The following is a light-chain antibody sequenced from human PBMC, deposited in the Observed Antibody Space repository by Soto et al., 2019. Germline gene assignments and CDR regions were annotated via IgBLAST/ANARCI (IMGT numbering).Light chain of an antibody. CDR1: SSDVGGYNH. CDR2: EVS. Sequence: QSALIQPASVSGSPGQSITISCTGTSSDVGGYNHVSWYQQHPAKAPKLIIYEVSNRPSGVSSRFSGSKSGTTASLTISGLQAEYESDYYCYSYTTTIPVLIFGGGTKFTVL. V-gene: IGLV2-14*01. J-gene: IGLJ2*01. CDR3: YSYTTTIPVLI.